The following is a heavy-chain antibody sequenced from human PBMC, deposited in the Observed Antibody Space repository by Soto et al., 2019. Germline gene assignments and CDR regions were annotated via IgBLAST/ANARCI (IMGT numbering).Heavy chain of an antibody. V-gene: IGHV1-8*01. Sequence: ASVKVSCKASGYTFTSYDINWVRQATGQGLEWMGWMNPNSGNTGYAQKFQGRVTMTRNTSISTAYMELSRLRSDDTAVYYCARVWFSMRGVPYNWFDFCGQGTMVRVSS. D-gene: IGHD3-10*01. CDR2: MNPNSGNT. CDR1: GYTFTSYD. CDR3: ARVWFSMRGVPYNWFDF. J-gene: IGHJ5*01.